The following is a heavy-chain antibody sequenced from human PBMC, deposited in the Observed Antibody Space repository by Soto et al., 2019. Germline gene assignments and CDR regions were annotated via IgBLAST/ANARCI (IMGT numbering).Heavy chain of an antibody. V-gene: IGHV4-31*03. J-gene: IGHJ6*02. CDR1: GGSISSGGYY. D-gene: IGHD6-13*01. CDR2: IYYSGST. CDR3: AKASKIAGSSWYDVRPYYYGMDV. Sequence: SETLSLTCTVSGGSISSGGYYWSWIRQHPGKGLEWIGYIYYSGSTYYNPSLKSRVTISVDTSKNQFSLKLSSVTAADTAVYYCAKASKIAGSSWYDVRPYYYGMDVWGQGTTVTVSS.